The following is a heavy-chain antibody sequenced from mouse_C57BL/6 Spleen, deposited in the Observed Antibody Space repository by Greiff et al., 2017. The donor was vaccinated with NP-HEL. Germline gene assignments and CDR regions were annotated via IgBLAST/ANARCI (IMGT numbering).Heavy chain of an antibody. D-gene: IGHD1-1*01. V-gene: IGHV1-42*01. CDR1: GYSFTGYY. CDR3: ARRRITTVVFDY. Sequence: VQLQQSGPELVKPGASVKISCKASGYSFTGYYMNWVKQSPEKSLEWIGEINPSTGGTTYNQKFKAKATLTVDKSSSTAYMQLKRLTSEDSAVYYCARRRITTVVFDYWGQGTTLTVSS. J-gene: IGHJ2*01. CDR2: INPSTGGT.